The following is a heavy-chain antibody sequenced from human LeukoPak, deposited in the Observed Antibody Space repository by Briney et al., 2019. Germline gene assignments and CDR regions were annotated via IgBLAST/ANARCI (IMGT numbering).Heavy chain of an antibody. V-gene: IGHV1-18*01. CDR2: ISAYNGNT. J-gene: IGHJ4*02. CDR1: GYTFTSYG. D-gene: IGHD2-15*01. CDR3: ARDPWGASGGSCYHY. Sequence: ASVKVSCKASGYTFTSYGISWVRQAPGQGLEWMGWISAYNGNTNYAQKLQGRVTMTTDTSTSTAYMELRSLRSDDTAVYYCARDPWGASGGSCYHYWGQGTLVTVSS.